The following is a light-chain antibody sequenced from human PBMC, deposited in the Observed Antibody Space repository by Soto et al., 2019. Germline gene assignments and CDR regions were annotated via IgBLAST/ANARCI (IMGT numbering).Light chain of an antibody. J-gene: IGKJ5*01. CDR1: QSVSGY. Sequence: EIVMTQSPATLSVSPGDRATLSCRASQSVSGYLAWYQQKPGKAPRLLIYGASTMPSGIPSRFSGSGSGTDFTLTISSLQSEDFALYYCQQYNNCPPTFGQGTRLEIK. CDR2: GAS. CDR3: QQYNNCPPT. V-gene: IGKV3-15*01.